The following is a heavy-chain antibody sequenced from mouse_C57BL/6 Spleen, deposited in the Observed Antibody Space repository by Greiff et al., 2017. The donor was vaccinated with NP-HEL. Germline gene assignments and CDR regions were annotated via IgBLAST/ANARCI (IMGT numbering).Heavy chain of an antibody. CDR3: ARSGLEGVFDY. CDR2: INPNNGGT. J-gene: IGHJ2*01. D-gene: IGHD2-4*01. V-gene: IGHV1-26*01. Sequence: EVQLQQSGPELVKPGASVKISCKASGYTFTDYYMNWVKQSHGKSLEWIGDINPNNGGTSYNQKFKGKATLTVDKSSSTAYMELRSLTSEDSAVYYCARSGLEGVFDYWGQGTTLTVSS. CDR1: GYTFTDYY.